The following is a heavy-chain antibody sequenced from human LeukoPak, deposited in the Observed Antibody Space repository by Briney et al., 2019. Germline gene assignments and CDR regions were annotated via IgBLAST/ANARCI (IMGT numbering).Heavy chain of an antibody. V-gene: IGHV5-51*01. D-gene: IGHD2-21*01. CDR2: IYPANSDT. J-gene: IGHJ4*02. Sequence: GESLKIPCKASGYMFSHNWIGWVRTMPGKGLEWMGIIYPANSDTRNSQPFQGQVIISADKSINTAYLQWSSLKASDTAMYYCVRLDDGGVYYAYSWGQGTLVTVSS. CDR3: VRLDDGGVYYAYS. CDR1: GYMFSHNW.